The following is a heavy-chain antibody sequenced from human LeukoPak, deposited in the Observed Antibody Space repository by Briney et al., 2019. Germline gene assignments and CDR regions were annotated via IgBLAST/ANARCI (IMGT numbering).Heavy chain of an antibody. Sequence: ASVKVSCKASGYTFTSYAMHWVRQAPGQRLEWMGWINAGNGNTKYSQKFQGRVTITRDTSASTAYMELSSLRSEDTAVYYCARDYSGSYYRNTFDYWGQGTLVTVSS. CDR3: ARDYSGSYYRNTFDY. CDR2: INAGNGNT. CDR1: GYTFTSYA. V-gene: IGHV1-3*01. J-gene: IGHJ4*02. D-gene: IGHD1-26*01.